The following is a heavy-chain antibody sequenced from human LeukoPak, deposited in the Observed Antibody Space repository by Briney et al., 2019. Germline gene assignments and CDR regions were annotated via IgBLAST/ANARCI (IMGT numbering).Heavy chain of an antibody. CDR1: GLTFSNAW. Sequence: GASLRLSYAACGLTFSNAWMTWVRQAPGKGLEWGAVIWYDGSNKYYADSVKGRFTISSDNSKNTLYLQMNSLRAEDTAVYYCARAEGYSGSYFHPFRHWGQGTLVTVSS. CDR3: ARAEGYSGSYFHPFRH. CDR2: IWYDGSNK. D-gene: IGHD1-26*01. J-gene: IGHJ1*01. V-gene: IGHV3-33*08.